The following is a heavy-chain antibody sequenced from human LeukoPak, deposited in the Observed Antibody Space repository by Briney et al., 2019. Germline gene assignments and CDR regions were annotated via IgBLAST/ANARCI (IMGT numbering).Heavy chain of an antibody. Sequence: GGSLRLSCAASGFTFSSYAMHWVRQAPGKGLEWVAVISYDGSNKYYTDSVKGRFTISRDNSKNTLYLQMNSLRAEDTAVYYCARETGRYFDWLSKTFDYWGQGTLVTVSS. V-gene: IGHV3-30*04. D-gene: IGHD3-9*01. CDR2: ISYDGSNK. CDR3: ARETGRYFDWLSKTFDY. CDR1: GFTFSSYA. J-gene: IGHJ4*02.